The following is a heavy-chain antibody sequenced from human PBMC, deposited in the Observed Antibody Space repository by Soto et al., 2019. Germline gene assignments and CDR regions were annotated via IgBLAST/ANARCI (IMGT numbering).Heavy chain of an antibody. CDR2: IIWNSAYI. J-gene: IGHJ4*02. Sequence: EVQLVESGGGLVQPGGSLRLSCAVSGFTFDDYAMHWVRQAPGKGLEWVAGIIWNSAYIVYADSVKGRFTISRDNAKKSQYRQRNSLRAEDTALYYCAKDSTVSGVRQGLDLWGRGPLVTVSS. CDR3: AKDSTVSGVRQGLDL. CDR1: GFTFDDYA. D-gene: IGHD6-19*01. V-gene: IGHV3-9*01.